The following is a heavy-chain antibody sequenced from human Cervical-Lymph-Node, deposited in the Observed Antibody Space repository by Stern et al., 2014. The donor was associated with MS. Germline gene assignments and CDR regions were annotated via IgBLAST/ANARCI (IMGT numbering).Heavy chain of an antibody. D-gene: IGHD2-8*02. V-gene: IGHV4-39*01. J-gene: IGHJ4*02. CDR1: GDSISSYTHY. CDR3: AKHACTGAACPFDL. CDR2: VYYSGAT. Sequence: VQLVESGPGLVKPSETLSLTCAVSGDSISSYTHYWAWIRQPPGKGLEWIGSVYYSGATPYNPSLKSPGTLSVHTSKNHSSRGLTSVTAADTAVYYCAKHACTGAACPFDLWGQGTLVTVSS.